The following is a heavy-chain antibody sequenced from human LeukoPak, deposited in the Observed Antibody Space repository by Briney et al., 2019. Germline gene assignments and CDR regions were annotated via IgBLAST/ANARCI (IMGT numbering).Heavy chain of an antibody. CDR1: GYTFTIYG. V-gene: IGHV1-18*01. CDR3: ARGPYGTAEQLVFDY. J-gene: IGHJ4*02. Sequence: ASVKVSCKASGYTFTIYGISWVRQAPGQGLEWMGWISAYNGNTNYAQKLQGRVTMTTDTSTSTAYMELRSLRSDDTVVYYCARGPYGTAEQLVFDYWGQGTLVTVSS. D-gene: IGHD6-13*01. CDR2: ISAYNGNT.